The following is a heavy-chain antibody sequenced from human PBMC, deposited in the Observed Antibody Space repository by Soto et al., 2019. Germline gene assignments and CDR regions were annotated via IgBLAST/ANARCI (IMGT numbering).Heavy chain of an antibody. D-gene: IGHD5-18*01. CDR2: INDSGST. V-gene: IGHV4-34*01. CDR3: ARGKSSGYKFCPRNFFYYGMAV. CDR1: GGSFSDYS. J-gene: IGHJ6*02. Sequence: PETLSLTCAVYGGSFSDYSWTWIRQPPGKGLEWIGEINDSGSTNYTPSLERRVTISRDTSKNRFSLKLSSVTAADTAVYYCARGKSSGYKFCPRNFFYYGMAVWGPGTTVTVPS.